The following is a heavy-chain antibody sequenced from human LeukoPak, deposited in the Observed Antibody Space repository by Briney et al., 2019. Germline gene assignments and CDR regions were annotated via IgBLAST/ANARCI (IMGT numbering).Heavy chain of an antibody. Sequence: ASVKVSCKVTGYMFTRHYVHWVRQAPGHGLEWMGIINPSDGSTNYAQKFQGRVTMTTDTSTSTVYMELSSLRSEDTAVYYCAREGGGLGYFDSWGQGTLVTVSS. D-gene: IGHD3-16*01. CDR2: INPSDGST. V-gene: IGHV1-46*01. J-gene: IGHJ4*02. CDR1: GYMFTRHY. CDR3: AREGGGLGYFDS.